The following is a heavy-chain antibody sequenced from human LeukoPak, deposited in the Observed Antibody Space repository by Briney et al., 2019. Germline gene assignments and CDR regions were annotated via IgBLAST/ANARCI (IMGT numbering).Heavy chain of an antibody. Sequence: SETLSLTCAIYGGSFSGYYWRWIRQPPGKGLEGCGEIKNSGSSNYTPSLKSRVTISVDTFKNQFSLKLSSATAADMALYYCPRAPARYDVLTGYYGGWFDSWDQGTLVTVSS. V-gene: IGHV4-34*01. CDR1: GGSFSGYY. CDR3: PRAPARYDVLTGYYGGWFDS. D-gene: IGHD3-9*01. CDR2: IKNSGSS. J-gene: IGHJ5*01.